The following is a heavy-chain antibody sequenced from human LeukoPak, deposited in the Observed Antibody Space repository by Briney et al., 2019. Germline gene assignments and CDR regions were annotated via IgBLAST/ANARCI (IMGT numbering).Heavy chain of an antibody. CDR1: GYRFTSYW. V-gene: IGHV5-51*01. Sequence: GESLKISCKGSGYRFTSYWIGWVRQMPGKGLEWMGSIYPGDSDTRYSPSFQGQVTISGDKSINTAYVQWSSLKASDTAMYYCARLSGSYFLDYWGQGTLVTVSS. CDR3: ARLSGSYFLDY. CDR2: IYPGDSDT. D-gene: IGHD1-26*01. J-gene: IGHJ4*02.